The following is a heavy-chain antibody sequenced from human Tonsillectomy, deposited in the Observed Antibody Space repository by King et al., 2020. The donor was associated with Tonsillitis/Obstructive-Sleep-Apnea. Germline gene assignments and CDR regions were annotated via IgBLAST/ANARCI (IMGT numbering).Heavy chain of an antibody. V-gene: IGHV4-34*01. J-gene: IGHJ4*02. CDR3: ARGVVVVVGAIDYFDY. Sequence: VQLQPWGSGLLTPSATLSLTCAVYGGSFSGYYWNWIRQPPGQGLEWLGAINHSGSPNYNPSLKRRVTISVDTSKNQFSLNVNSVTAADTAVYYCARGVVVVVGAIDYFDYWGQGTLVTVSS. CDR2: INHSGSP. D-gene: IGHD2-15*01. CDR1: GGSFSGYY.